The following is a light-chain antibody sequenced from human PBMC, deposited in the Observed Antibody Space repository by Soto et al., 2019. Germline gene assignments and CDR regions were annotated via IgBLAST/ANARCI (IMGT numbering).Light chain of an antibody. CDR2: EVT. Sequence: QSVLTQPPSASGSPGQTVTISCTGTSSDVGGYNYVSWYQQHPGKAPKLMIYEVTKRPSGVPDRFAGSKSGNTASLTVSGLQAEEEADYYCSSYAGSNNLLFGTGTKLTVL. CDR3: SSYAGSNNLL. CDR1: SSDVGGYNY. J-gene: IGLJ1*01. V-gene: IGLV2-8*01.